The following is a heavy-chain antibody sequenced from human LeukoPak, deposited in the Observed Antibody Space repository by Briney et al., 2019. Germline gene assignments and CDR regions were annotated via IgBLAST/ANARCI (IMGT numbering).Heavy chain of an antibody. CDR3: ARGGYSGSYYRFD. CDR2: IDKEGSAA. J-gene: IGHJ4*02. CDR1: GFIFTNYW. Sequence: GGSLTLSCVSSGFIFTNYWMHWVRQVPGKGPVWVGRIDKEGSAAFYAESVKGRFTISRDNVKSTVYLQMNSLTAEDTAVYHCARGGYSGSYYRFDWGQGTLVTVSS. V-gene: IGHV3-74*01. D-gene: IGHD1-26*01.